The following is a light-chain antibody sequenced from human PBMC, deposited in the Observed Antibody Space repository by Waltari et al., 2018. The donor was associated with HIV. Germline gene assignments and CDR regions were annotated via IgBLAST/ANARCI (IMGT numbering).Light chain of an antibody. V-gene: IGKV3-15*01. CDR2: DAS. CDR1: QSVSSS. CDR3: QQYYNWPPLT. J-gene: IGKJ4*01. Sequence: EIVMTQSPASLVMSPGERVTLSCRSSQSVSSSLAWYQQKPGQVPRLLIYDASTRAAGTPARFSGSGSGTEFTLTIGSLQSEDLAVYYCQQYYNWPPLTFGGGTKVEIK.